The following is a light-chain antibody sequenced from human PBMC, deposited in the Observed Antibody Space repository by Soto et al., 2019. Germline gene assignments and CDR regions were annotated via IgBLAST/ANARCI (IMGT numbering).Light chain of an antibody. V-gene: IGKV3-15*01. CDR2: GAS. CDR3: HQYYNWPLS. CDR1: QSVNNN. J-gene: IGKJ4*01. Sequence: ERVMTQSPGTVSVSPGERATLSCRASQSVNNNLAWYQQKPGLAPMLLIYGASTRATGISARFSGSGSGTDFTLTISSLQSEDFAVYYCHQYYNWPLSFGGGTKVEIK.